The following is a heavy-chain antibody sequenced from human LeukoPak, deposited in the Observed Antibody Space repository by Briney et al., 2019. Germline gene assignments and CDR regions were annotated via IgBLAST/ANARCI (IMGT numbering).Heavy chain of an antibody. CDR3: ARGGQRWLQRTTVFDY. D-gene: IGHD5-24*01. Sequence: SETLSLTCAVYGGSFSGYYWSWIRQPPGKGLEWIGEINHSGSTNYNPSLKSRVTISVDTSKSQFSLKLSSVTAADTAVYYCARGGQRWLQRTTVFDYWGQGTLVTVSS. CDR2: INHSGST. J-gene: IGHJ4*02. V-gene: IGHV4-34*01. CDR1: GGSFSGYY.